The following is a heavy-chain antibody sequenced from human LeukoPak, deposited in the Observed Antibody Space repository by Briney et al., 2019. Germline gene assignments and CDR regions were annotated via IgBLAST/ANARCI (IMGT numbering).Heavy chain of an antibody. CDR1: GGSISNDY. J-gene: IGHJ4*02. D-gene: IGHD2-2*01. CDR3: ARIRSSASPFDY. Sequence: SETLSLTCTVSGGSISNDYWSWIRQTPGKGLEWIGYIYHSGSTTYNPSLKSRVTISVDTSKNQFSLKLTSMTAVDTAVYYCARIRSSASPFDYWGQGTLVTVSS. CDR2: IYHSGST. V-gene: IGHV4-59*01.